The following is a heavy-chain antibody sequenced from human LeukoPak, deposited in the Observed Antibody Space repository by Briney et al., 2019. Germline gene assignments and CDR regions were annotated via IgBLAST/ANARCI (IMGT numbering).Heavy chain of an antibody. D-gene: IGHD5-18*01. Sequence: GGSLRLSCAASGFTFSSYSMNWVRQAPGKGLEWVSSISSSSSYIYYTDSVKGRFTISRDSAKNSLYLQMNSLRAEDTAVYYCARERGYSYGLRDYWGQGTLVTVSS. CDR3: ARERGYSYGLRDY. J-gene: IGHJ4*02. V-gene: IGHV3-21*01. CDR2: ISSSSSYI. CDR1: GFTFSSYS.